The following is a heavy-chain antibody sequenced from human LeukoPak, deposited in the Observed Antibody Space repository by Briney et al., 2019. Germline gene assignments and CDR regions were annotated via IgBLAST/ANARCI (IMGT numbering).Heavy chain of an antibody. CDR2: ISYDGSNK. Sequence: GGSLRLSCAASGFTFSSYAMHWVRQAPGKGLEWVAVISYDGSNKYYADSVKGRFTISRDNSKNTLYLQMNSLRAEDTAVYYCASEADSLTHYYGSGSRNWFDPWGQGTLVTVSS. CDR1: GFTFSSYA. V-gene: IGHV3-30*04. D-gene: IGHD3-10*01. J-gene: IGHJ5*02. CDR3: ASEADSLTHYYGSGSRNWFDP.